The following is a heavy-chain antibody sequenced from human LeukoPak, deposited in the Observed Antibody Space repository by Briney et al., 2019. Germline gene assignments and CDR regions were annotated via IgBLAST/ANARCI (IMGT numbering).Heavy chain of an antibody. CDR3: ARDGGDCSSTSCYTALDP. CDR2: INPNSGGT. J-gene: IGHJ5*02. D-gene: IGHD2-2*02. CDR1: GYTFTGYY. V-gene: IGHV1-2*02. Sequence: GASVKVSCKASGYTFTGYYIHWVRQAPGQGLEWMKWINPNSGGTNYAQKFQGRVTMTRDTSISTAYMELSRLRSDDTAVYYCARDGGDCSSTSCYTALDPWGQGTLVTVSS.